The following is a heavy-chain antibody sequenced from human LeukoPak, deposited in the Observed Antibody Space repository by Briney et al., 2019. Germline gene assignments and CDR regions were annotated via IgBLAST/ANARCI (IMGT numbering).Heavy chain of an antibody. CDR1: GFTFSNYA. D-gene: IGHD3-10*01. Sequence: GGSLRLSCAASGFTFSNYAMTWVRQAPGKGLEWASSISGNSANTYYADSVKGRFTVSRANSKNILYLQMNSLRVEDTAVYFCAKGVRLWFAFYFDYWCQGTLATVSS. J-gene: IGHJ4*02. CDR3: AKGVRLWFAFYFDY. V-gene: IGHV3-23*01. CDR2: ISGNSANT.